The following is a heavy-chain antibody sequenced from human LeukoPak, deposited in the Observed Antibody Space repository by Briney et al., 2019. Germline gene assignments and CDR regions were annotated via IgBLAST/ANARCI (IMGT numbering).Heavy chain of an antibody. CDR1: GYTFTSYV. CDR2: ISAYNGNT. Sequence: ASVKVSCKASGYTFTSYVISWVRQAPGQGLEWMGWISAYNGNTNYAQKLQGRVTMTTDTSTSTAYMELRSLRSDDTAVYYCARDQPPSYYDFWSGSSLHNWFDPWGQGTLVTVSS. V-gene: IGHV1-18*01. J-gene: IGHJ5*02. D-gene: IGHD3-3*01. CDR3: ARDQPPSYYDFWSGSSLHNWFDP.